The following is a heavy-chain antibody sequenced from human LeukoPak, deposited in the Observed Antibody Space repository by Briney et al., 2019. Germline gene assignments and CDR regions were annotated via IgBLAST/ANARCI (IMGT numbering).Heavy chain of an antibody. V-gene: IGHV3-21*01. CDR1: GFTFSSYS. CDR3: ARDYYDILTGYSLTASGFDY. J-gene: IGHJ4*02. D-gene: IGHD3-9*01. Sequence: GGSLRLSCAASGFTFSSYSMNWVRQAPGKRLEWVSSISSSSSYIYYADSVKGRFTISRDNAKNSLYLQMNSLRAEDTAVYYCARDYYDILTGYSLTASGFDYWGQGTLVTVSS. CDR2: ISSSSSYI.